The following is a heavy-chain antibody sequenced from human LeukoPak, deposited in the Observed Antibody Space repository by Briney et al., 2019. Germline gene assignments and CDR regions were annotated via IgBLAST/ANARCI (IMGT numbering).Heavy chain of an antibody. CDR2: IWYDGSNK. J-gene: IGHJ3*02. CDR1: GFTFSSYG. V-gene: IGHV3-33*01. Sequence: GGSLRLSCAASGFTFSSYGMHWVRQAPGKGLEWVAVIWYDGSNKYYADSVKGRFTISRDNAKNSLYLQMNSLRAEDTAVYYCARSSYGSGRRGAFDIWGQGTMVTVSS. CDR3: ARSSYGSGRRGAFDI. D-gene: IGHD3-10*01.